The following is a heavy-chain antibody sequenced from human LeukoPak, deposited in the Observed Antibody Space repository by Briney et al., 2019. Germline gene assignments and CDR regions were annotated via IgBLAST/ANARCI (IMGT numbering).Heavy chain of an antibody. CDR2: INPNSGGT. J-gene: IGHJ5*02. V-gene: IGHV1-2*02. CDR1: GYTFTGYY. CDR3: ARGPLGDGAYNWFDP. D-gene: IGHD4-17*01. Sequence: PVASVKVSCTASGYTFTGYYIHWVRQAPGQGLEWMGWINPNSGGTNYAQKFQGRVTMTRDTSISTAYMELSRLRSDDTAVYYCARGPLGDGAYNWFDPWGQGTLVAVSS.